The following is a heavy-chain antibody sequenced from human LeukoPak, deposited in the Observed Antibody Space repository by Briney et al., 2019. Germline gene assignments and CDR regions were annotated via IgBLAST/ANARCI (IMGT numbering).Heavy chain of an antibody. CDR3: ARGTTSRIFDY. D-gene: IGHD4-17*01. CDR1: GGSFSGYY. Sequence: SETLSLTCAVYGGSFSGYYWSWIRQPPGKGLEWIGEINHSGSTNYNPSLKSRVTISVDTSKKQFSLKLSSVTAADTAVYYCARGTTSRIFDYWGQGTLVTVSS. J-gene: IGHJ4*02. V-gene: IGHV4-34*01. CDR2: INHSGST.